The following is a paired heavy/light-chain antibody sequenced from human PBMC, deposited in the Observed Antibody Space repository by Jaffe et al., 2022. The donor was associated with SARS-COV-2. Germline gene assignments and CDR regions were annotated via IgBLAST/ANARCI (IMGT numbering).Light chain of an antibody. CDR2: VISGGGN. Sequence: QLMLTQSPSASGSLGGSVKLTCTLDSGHSNYAIAWHQQQPGRGPRYLMKVISGGGNTKGDGIPDRFSGSSSGAERYLTISSLQSEDEADYFCQAWGVGIQVFGPGTAVTVL. J-gene: IGLJ1*01. CDR1: SGHSNYA. CDR3: QAWGVGIQV. V-gene: IGLV4-69*01.
Heavy chain of an antibody. J-gene: IGHJ4*02. Sequence: EVQLVESGGGLVKPGGSLRLSCTASGFTFNTYSMNWVRRAPGKGLEWVSSISTTSGYINYADSLKGRFTISRDNAKNSLYLQMNNLRPEDTAVYYCARDARGSNYEFDYWGQGTLVTVSS. CDR2: ISTTSGYI. CDR3: ARDARGSNYEFDY. CDR1: GFTFNTYS. D-gene: IGHD3-3*01. V-gene: IGHV3-21*01.